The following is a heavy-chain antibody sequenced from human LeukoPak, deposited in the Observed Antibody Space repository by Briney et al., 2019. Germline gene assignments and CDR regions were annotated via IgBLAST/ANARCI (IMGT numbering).Heavy chain of an antibody. CDR1: GFTFSSYA. CDR3: ARAGPSSSWHQFDY. CDR2: ISSNGGST. D-gene: IGHD6-13*01. Sequence: ETGGSLRLSCAASGFTFSSYAMHWVRQAPGKGLEYVSAISSNGGSTYYANSVKGRFTISRDNSKNTLYLQMNRLRAEDAAVYYCARAGPSSSWHQFDYWGQGTLVTVSS. J-gene: IGHJ4*02. V-gene: IGHV3-64*01.